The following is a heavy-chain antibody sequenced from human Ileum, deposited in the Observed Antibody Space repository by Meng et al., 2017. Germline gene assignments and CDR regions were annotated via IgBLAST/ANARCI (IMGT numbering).Heavy chain of an antibody. CDR2: IYAGGTT. Sequence: VESGRGLNQHWQFLNLPCAACGFTVRSKYISLVRQAPGKGLEWVSGIYAGGTTYYADSVKGRFTISRDDSKNTVFLQMNSLRGEDTAVYYCAGRYSSGWYVHWGQGTLVTVSS. D-gene: IGHD6-19*01. CDR1: GFTVRSKY. CDR3: AGRYSSGWYVH. V-gene: IGHV3-53*02. J-gene: IGHJ5*02.